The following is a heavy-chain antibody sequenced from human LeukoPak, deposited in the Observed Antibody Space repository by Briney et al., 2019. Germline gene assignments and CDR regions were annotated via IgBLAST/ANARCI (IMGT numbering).Heavy chain of an antibody. CDR1: GFTFSSYE. Sequence: GGSLRLSCAASGFTFSSYEMNWVRQAPGKGLEWVSYISSSGSTIYYADSVKGRFTISRDNAKNSLYLQMNSLRAEDTAVYYCAELGITMIGCVCGKGNTVTTSS. J-gene: IGHJ6*04. CDR2: ISSSGSTI. V-gene: IGHV3-48*03. D-gene: IGHD3-10*02. CDR3: AELGITMIGCV.